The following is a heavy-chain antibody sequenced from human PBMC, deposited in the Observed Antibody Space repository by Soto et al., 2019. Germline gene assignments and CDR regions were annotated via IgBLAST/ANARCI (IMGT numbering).Heavy chain of an antibody. V-gene: IGHV4-30-4*01. Sequence: QVQLQESGPGLVKPSQTLSLICTVSGDSISSDNYFWSWIRQPPGQGLEWIGYISNRGTPYYNPSLKSRVTISLDTSKNRFSLDMYSETAADTAVYYCAREVNVVALSDAFDIWGQGTMVTVSS. CDR1: GDSISSDNYF. CDR2: ISNRGTP. CDR3: AREVNVVALSDAFDI. J-gene: IGHJ3*02. D-gene: IGHD2-8*01.